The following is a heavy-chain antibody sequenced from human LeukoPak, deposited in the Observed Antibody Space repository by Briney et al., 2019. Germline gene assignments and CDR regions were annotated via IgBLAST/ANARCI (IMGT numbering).Heavy chain of an antibody. J-gene: IGHJ4*02. CDR2: ISAYNGNT. V-gene: IGHV1-18*01. D-gene: IGHD3-10*01. CDR3: ARGGRVITMVRGVIITPPHY. Sequence: ASVKVSCKASGYTFTSYGISWVRHAPGQGLELMGWISAYNGNTNYAQKLQGRVTMTTDTSTSTAYMELRSLRSDDTAVYYCARGGRVITMVRGVIITPPHYWGQGTLVTVSS. CDR1: GYTFTSYG.